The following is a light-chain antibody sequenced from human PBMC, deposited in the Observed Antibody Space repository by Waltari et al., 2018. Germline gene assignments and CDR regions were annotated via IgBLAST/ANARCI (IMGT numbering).Light chain of an antibody. CDR2: AAS. Sequence: DIQMTQSPSSLSASVGDRVTITCRASQSISIYLNWYQQKPGKAPKLLIYAASSLQGGVPSMFSGSGSGTDFTLTISSLQPEDFATYYCQQSYSSPPTFGQGTKVEIK. V-gene: IGKV1-39*01. CDR3: QQSYSSPPT. J-gene: IGKJ1*01. CDR1: QSISIY.